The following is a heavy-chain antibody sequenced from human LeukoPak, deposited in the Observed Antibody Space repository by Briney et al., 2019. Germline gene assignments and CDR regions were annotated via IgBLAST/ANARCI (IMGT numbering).Heavy chain of an antibody. V-gene: IGHV4-39*07. CDR3: ARGVGAAFDY. D-gene: IGHD2-15*01. CDR2: IYYSGST. J-gene: IGHJ4*02. CDR1: GGSISSYY. Sequence: SETLSLTCTVSGGSISSYYWGWIRQPPGKGLEWIGSIYYSGSTYYNPSLKSRATISVDTSKNQFSLKLSSVTAADTAVYYCARGVGAAFDYWGQGTLVTVSS.